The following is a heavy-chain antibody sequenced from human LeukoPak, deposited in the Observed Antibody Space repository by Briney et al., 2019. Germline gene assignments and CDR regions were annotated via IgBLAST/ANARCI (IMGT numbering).Heavy chain of an antibody. J-gene: IGHJ4*02. CDR1: GFTFSDYN. D-gene: IGHD5-18*01. CDR3: ARVYSRVGPFDY. Sequence: GGSLRLSCAASGFTFSDYNMRWIRQAPGKGLEWVSSFSSSSNDIYYADSVKGRFTISRDNAKNSLYLQMNSLRAEDTAVYYCARVYSRVGPFDYWGQGTLVTVSS. V-gene: IGHV3-21*01. CDR2: FSSSSNDI.